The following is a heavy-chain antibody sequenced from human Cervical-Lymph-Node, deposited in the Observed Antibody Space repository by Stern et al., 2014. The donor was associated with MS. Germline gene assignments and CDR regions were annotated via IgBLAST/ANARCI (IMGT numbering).Heavy chain of an antibody. D-gene: IGHD5-18*01. CDR3: ARDFVDTAMITRSDYLDS. J-gene: IGHJ4*02. CDR1: GYTLTDYP. V-gene: IGHV7-4-1*02. Sequence: VQLVESWSELKEPGASVKVSCKASGYTLTDYPMNWVRQAPGQGLEWMGWINTNTGNSTYAQGFTGRFVFSLDTSVSTAYLHISSLKADDTAVYYCARDFVDTAMITRSDYLDSWGQGTLVTVSS. CDR2: INTNTGNS.